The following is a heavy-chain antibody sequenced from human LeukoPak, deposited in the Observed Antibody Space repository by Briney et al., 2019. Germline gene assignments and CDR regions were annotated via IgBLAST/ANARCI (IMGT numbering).Heavy chain of an antibody. Sequence: SETLSLTCTVSGGSISSSSYYWSWIRQPVGKGLEWIGRIYTSGSTNYNPSLKSRVTMSVDTSKNQFSLKLSSVTAADTAVYYCARDRITIFGVVTPDRYYGMDVWGQGTTVTVSS. CDR1: GGSISSSSYY. D-gene: IGHD3-3*01. CDR3: ARDRITIFGVVTPDRYYGMDV. V-gene: IGHV4-61*02. J-gene: IGHJ6*02. CDR2: IYTSGST.